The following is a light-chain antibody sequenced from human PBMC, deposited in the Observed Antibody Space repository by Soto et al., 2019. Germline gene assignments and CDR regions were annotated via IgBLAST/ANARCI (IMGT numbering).Light chain of an antibody. V-gene: IGKV1-5*03. Sequence: DIQMTQSPSTLSASVGDRVTITCRASQSISSWLAWYQQKPGKAPKLLIYKASSLESGVPSRFSGSGAGTACTLTISSLQPDDFATYYCQQYNSYSSFGQGTKVEIK. CDR3: QQYNSYSS. CDR1: QSISSW. CDR2: KAS. J-gene: IGKJ1*01.